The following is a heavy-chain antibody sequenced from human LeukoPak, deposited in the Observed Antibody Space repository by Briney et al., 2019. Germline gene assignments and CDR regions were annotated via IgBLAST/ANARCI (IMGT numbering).Heavy chain of an antibody. CDR2: IRQDGSEK. D-gene: IGHD3-16*01. V-gene: IGHV3-7*03. CDR3: AGGAGWLIDY. J-gene: IGHJ4*02. CDR1: GFTFSAYY. Sequence: GGSLRLSCAASGFTFSAYYMSWVRQAPGKGLEWVANIRQDGSEKNYVDSVKGRFTISRDNAKNSLFLQMDSLRAEDTAVYYCAGGAGWLIDYWGQGTLVTVSS.